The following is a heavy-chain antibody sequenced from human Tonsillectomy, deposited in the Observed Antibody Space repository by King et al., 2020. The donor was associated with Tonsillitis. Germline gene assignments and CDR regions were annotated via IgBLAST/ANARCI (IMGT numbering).Heavy chain of an antibody. D-gene: IGHD5-12*01. CDR2: INTNTGNR. J-gene: IGHJ5*02. V-gene: IGHV7-4-1*02. CDR1: GYTFTNNV. Sequence: QLVQSGSELKKPGASLKLSCKASGYTFTNNVINWVRQAPGQGLEWMGWINTNTGNRKYAQGFTGRFVFSLDTSVSTAYLQISNLETEGTAVYYCARDAGGKSGYVWDLWGQGTLVTVSS. CDR3: ARDAGGKSGYVWDL.